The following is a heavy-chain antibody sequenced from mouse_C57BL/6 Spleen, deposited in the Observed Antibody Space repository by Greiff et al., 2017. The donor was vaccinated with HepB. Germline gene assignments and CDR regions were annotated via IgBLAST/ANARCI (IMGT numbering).Heavy chain of an antibody. Sequence: QVQLQQPGAELVMPGASVKLSCKASGYTFTSYWMHWVKQRPGQGLEWIGEIDPSDSYTNYNQKFKGKSTLTVDKSSSTAYMQLSSLTSEDSAVYYCAREENYGSSYLDYLGQGTTLTVSS. CDR2: IDPSDSYT. CDR1: GYTFTSYW. D-gene: IGHD1-1*01. V-gene: IGHV1-69*01. J-gene: IGHJ2*01. CDR3: AREENYGSSYLDY.